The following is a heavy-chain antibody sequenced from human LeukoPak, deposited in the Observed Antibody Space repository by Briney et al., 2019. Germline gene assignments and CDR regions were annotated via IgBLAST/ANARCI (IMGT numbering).Heavy chain of an antibody. D-gene: IGHD5-24*01. CDR1: GYTFTGYY. Sequence: GASVKVSCKASGYTFTGYYMYWVRQAPGQGLEWMGWINPNSGGTNYAQKFQGWGTMTRDTSISTAYMELSRLRSDDTAVYYCARVSDGYDPYFDYWGQGTLVTVSS. CDR3: ARVSDGYDPYFDY. V-gene: IGHV1-2*04. J-gene: IGHJ4*02. CDR2: INPNSGGT.